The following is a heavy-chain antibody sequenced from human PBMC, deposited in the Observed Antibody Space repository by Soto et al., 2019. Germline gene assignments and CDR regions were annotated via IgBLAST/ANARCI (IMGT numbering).Heavy chain of an antibody. CDR1: GFIFTSYA. Sequence: EVQMLESGGGLVQPGGSLRLSCAASGFIFTSYAMSWVRQGPGKGLERVSGISGSAGSTYYADSVKGRFSISRDNSNKTLYLEMNSLRAEDTAIYYCARAKPSIAGADPIDYWGQGTLVTVSS. J-gene: IGHJ4*02. D-gene: IGHD6-19*01. V-gene: IGHV3-23*01. CDR3: ARAKPSIAGADPIDY. CDR2: ISGSAGST.